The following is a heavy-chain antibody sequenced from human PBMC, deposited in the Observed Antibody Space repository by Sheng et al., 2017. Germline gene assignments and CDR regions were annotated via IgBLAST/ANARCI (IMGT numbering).Heavy chain of an antibody. J-gene: IGHJ5*02. V-gene: IGHV3-33*01. D-gene: IGHD6-13*01. CDR2: IWFDGSNK. CDR1: GFIFSNYG. CDR3: ARGPVYSTQWYWFDP. Sequence: QVQLVESGGGVVQPGRSLRLSCAASGFIFSNYGMHWVRQAPGKVLEWVAHIWFDGSNKYSADSVKGRFTVSRDNSKNTLYLQMNSLRAEDTAVYYCARGPVYSTQWYWFDPWGQGTLVTVSS.